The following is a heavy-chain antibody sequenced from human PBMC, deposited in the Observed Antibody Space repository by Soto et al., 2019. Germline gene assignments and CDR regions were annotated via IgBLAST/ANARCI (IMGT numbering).Heavy chain of an antibody. D-gene: IGHD5-18*01. V-gene: IGHV1-18*04. Sequence: ASVKVSCKASGYTFTNYGISWVRQAPGQGLEWMGWISAYNGNTNYAQKFQGRVTITADESTSTAYMELSSLRSEDTAVYYCARGGDTAIGYYFDYWGQGTLVTVSS. CDR1: GYTFTNYG. CDR3: ARGGDTAIGYYFDY. J-gene: IGHJ4*02. CDR2: ISAYNGNT.